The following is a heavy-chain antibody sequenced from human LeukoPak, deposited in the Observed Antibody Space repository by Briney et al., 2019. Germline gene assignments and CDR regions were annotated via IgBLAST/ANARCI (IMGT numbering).Heavy chain of an antibody. J-gene: IGHJ3*02. D-gene: IGHD1-26*01. CDR3: ARDEGSGSLGAFDI. V-gene: IGHV1-18*01. CDR2: ISAYNGNT. CDR1: GYTFTSYG. Sequence: ASVKVSCKASGYTFTSYGISWVRQAPGQGLEWMGWISAYNGNTNYAQKLQGRVAMTTDTSTSTAYMELRSLRSDDTAVYFCARDEGSGSLGAFDIWGQGTMVTVSS.